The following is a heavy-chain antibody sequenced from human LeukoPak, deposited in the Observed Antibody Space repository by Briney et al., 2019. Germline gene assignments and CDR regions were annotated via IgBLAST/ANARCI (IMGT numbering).Heavy chain of an antibody. CDR1: GGSISSGDYY. J-gene: IGHJ4*02. CDR2: IYYSGST. CDR3: ARSEPIYGDYVVDY. Sequence: SETLSLTCTVSGGSISSGDYYWSWIRQPPGKGLEWIGYIYYSGSTYYNPSLKSRVTISVDTSKYQFSLKLSSVTAADTAVYYCARSEPIYGDYVVDYWGQGTLVTVSS. D-gene: IGHD4-17*01. V-gene: IGHV4-30-4*08.